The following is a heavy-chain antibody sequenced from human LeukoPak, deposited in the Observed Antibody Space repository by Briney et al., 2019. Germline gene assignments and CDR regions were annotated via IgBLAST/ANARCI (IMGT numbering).Heavy chain of an antibody. Sequence: GGSLRLSCAASGFAFSNYAMSWVRQAPGKGLEWVSTVPGSGSSTSYADSVQGRFTISRDNSKNTLYLQMNSLRAEDTAVYYCAKDLKAVLFAYFDYWGQGALVTVSS. CDR3: AKDLKAVLFAYFDY. CDR2: VPGSGSST. J-gene: IGHJ4*02. V-gene: IGHV3-23*01. CDR1: GFAFSNYA. D-gene: IGHD3-16*01.